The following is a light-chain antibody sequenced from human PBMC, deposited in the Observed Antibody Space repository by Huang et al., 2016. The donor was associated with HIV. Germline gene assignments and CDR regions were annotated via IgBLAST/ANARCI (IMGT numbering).Light chain of an antibody. J-gene: IGKJ4*01. Sequence: DIQMTQSPSSLSASVGDRVTITCRASQNIGRYLNWYQQKPGKAPNLLIYAASTLQSGVPARFSGSGSGTDFTLTISGLQPEDFASYYCQQSYSTPQLAFGGGTKVEIK. CDR1: QNIGRY. CDR3: QQSYSTPQLA. CDR2: AAS. V-gene: IGKV1-39*01.